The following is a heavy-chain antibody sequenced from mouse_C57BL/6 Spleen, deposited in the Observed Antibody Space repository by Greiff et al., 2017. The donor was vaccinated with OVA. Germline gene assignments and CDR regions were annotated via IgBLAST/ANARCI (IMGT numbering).Heavy chain of an antibody. V-gene: IGHV1-82*01. CDR3: ARDITTVVEDYAMDY. J-gene: IGHJ4*01. CDR2: IYPGDGDT. CDR1: GYAFSSSW. Sequence: QVQLKESGPELVKPGASVKISCKASGYAFSSSWMNWVKQRPGKGLEWIGRIYPGDGDTNYNGKFKGKATLTADKSSSTASMQLSSLTSEDSAVYFCARDITTVVEDYAMDYWGQGTSVTVSS. D-gene: IGHD1-1*01.